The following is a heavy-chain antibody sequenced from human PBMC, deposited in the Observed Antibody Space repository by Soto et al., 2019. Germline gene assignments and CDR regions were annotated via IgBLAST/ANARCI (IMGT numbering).Heavy chain of an antibody. CDR2: IYWDDDK. CDR1: GFSLTTSGVG. V-gene: IGHV2-5*02. J-gene: IGHJ5*02. D-gene: IGHD1-20*01. Sequence: QITLKESGPTLVKPTQTLTLTCTFSGFSLTTSGVGVGWIHQPPGEALEWLALIYWDDDKRYSPFLKTRLTITKDTSKNQVVHTMANRDPVDTATYYCALRGKQYNETALLGFVPWGQGTLVSVPS. CDR3: ALRGKQYNETALLGFVP.